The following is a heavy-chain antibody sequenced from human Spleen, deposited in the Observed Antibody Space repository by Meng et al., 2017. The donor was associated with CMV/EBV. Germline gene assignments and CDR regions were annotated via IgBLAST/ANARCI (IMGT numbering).Heavy chain of an antibody. Sequence: SGVSVCSTYWWTWVRQSPGKGLEWIGEVFHSGSTNYNPSLKGRVAMSVDKSKNQFSLKLNSVTAADTAVYYCARVRFWSGYPLFDYWGQGTLVTVSS. CDR2: VFHSGST. V-gene: IGHV4-4*02. CDR1: GVSVCSTYW. D-gene: IGHD3-3*01. CDR3: ARVRFWSGYPLFDY. J-gene: IGHJ4*02.